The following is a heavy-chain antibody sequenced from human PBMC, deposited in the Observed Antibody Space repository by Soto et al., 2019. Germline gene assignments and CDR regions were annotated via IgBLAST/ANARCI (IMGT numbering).Heavy chain of an antibody. CDR1: GGSISSYY. CDR3: ARDNITGYCSSTSCYGSDWFDP. V-gene: IGHV4-59*01. CDR2: IYYSGST. D-gene: IGHD2-2*01. Sequence: SETLSLTCTVSGGSISSYYWSWIRQPPGKGLEWIGYIYYSGSTNYNPSLKSRVTISVDTSKNQFSLKLSSVTAADTAVYYCARDNITGYCSSTSCYGSDWFDPWGQGTLVTFSS. J-gene: IGHJ5*02.